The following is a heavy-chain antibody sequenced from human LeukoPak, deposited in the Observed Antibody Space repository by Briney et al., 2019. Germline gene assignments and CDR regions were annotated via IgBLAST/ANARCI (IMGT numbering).Heavy chain of an antibody. CDR2: IYYSGST. CDR1: AYSVSTDYY. CDR3: ARADYGGNLAVRA. Sequence: PSETLSLTCTVSAYSVSTDYYWGWIRQPPGKGLEWIGYIYYSGSTNYNPSLKSRVTISVDTSKNQFSLKLSSVTAADTAVYYCARADYGGNLAVRAWGQGTLVTVSS. D-gene: IGHD4-23*01. V-gene: IGHV4-61*01. J-gene: IGHJ4*02.